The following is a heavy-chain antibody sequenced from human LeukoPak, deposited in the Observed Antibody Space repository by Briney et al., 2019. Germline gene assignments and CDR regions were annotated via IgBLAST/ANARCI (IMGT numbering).Heavy chain of an antibody. CDR3: ARHDYGDYGHFDC. CDR2: IRSNSDGGTI. J-gene: IGHJ4*02. D-gene: IGHD4-17*01. CDR1: GFTFSNAW. Sequence: GGSLRLSCATSGFTFSNAWMNWVRQAPGKGLEWAGRIRSNSDGGTIDYAAPVKGRFTLSRDDSKTTLYLQMNSLQTEDTAVYYCARHDYGDYGHFDCWGQGTLVTVSS. V-gene: IGHV3-15*07.